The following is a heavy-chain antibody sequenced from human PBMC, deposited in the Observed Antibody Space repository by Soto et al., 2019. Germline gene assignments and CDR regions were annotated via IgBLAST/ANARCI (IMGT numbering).Heavy chain of an antibody. D-gene: IGHD3-10*01. CDR1: GFTFSSYS. J-gene: IGHJ4*02. V-gene: IGHV3-48*02. Sequence: GGSLRLSCAASGFTFSSYSMNWVRQAPGKGLEWLSYISSSSSTIYYADSVKGRFTISRDNAKNSLYLQMISLRDEDTAVYYCASCDGSGSYYFDYWGQGTLVTVSS. CDR3: ASCDGSGSYYFDY. CDR2: ISSSSSTI.